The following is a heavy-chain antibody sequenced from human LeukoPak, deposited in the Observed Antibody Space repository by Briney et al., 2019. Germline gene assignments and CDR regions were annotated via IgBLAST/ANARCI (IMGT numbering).Heavy chain of an antibody. Sequence: GGSLRLSCAASGFTFSSYGMHWVRQAPGKGLEWVAVIWYDGSNKYYADSVKGRFTISRDNSKNTLYLQMNSLRAEDTAVYYCARGSIAVAGDAFDIWGQGTIVTVSS. CDR3: ARGSIAVAGDAFDI. D-gene: IGHD6-19*01. J-gene: IGHJ3*02. CDR1: GFTFSSYG. V-gene: IGHV3-33*01. CDR2: IWYDGSNK.